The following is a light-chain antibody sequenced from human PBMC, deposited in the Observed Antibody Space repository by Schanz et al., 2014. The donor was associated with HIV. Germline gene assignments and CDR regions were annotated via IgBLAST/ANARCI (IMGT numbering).Light chain of an antibody. V-gene: IGKV3D-15*01. CDR1: QSVSSN. CDR2: GAS. J-gene: IGKJ2*01. Sequence: EIVMTQSPATLSVSPGERATLSCRASQSVSSNLAWYQQKPGQAPRLLIYGASTRATGIPARFSGSGSGTDFTLTISSLEPEDFAIYYCQQYSTYPYTFGQGTKLDIQ. CDR3: QQYSTYPYT.